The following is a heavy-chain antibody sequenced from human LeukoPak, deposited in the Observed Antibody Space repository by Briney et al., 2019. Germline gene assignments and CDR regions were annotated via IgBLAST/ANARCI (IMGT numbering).Heavy chain of an antibody. CDR1: GDTFTCYY. CDR3: AREALEDYFDY. Sequence: ASVKVSCKASGDTFTCYYMHWVRQARGKGGEWMGRINPISGGTNYAQKFQGRVTMTRDTSISTAYMELSRLRSDDTAVYYCAREALEDYFDYWGQGTLVTVSS. CDR2: INPISGGT. V-gene: IGHV1-2*06. J-gene: IGHJ4*02.